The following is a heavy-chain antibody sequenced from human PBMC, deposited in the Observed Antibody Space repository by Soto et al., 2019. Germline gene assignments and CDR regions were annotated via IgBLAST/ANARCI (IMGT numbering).Heavy chain of an antibody. CDR1: GGSISSGGYY. Sequence: SETLSLTCTVSGGSISSGGYYWSWIRQHPGKGLEWIGYIYYSGSTYYNPSLKSRVTISVDTSKNQFSLKLSSVTAADTAVYYCARDSSGWYPNIYYYYVMDVWGQGTTVTVSS. J-gene: IGHJ6*02. CDR2: IYYSGST. V-gene: IGHV4-31*03. CDR3: ARDSSGWYPNIYYYYVMDV. D-gene: IGHD6-19*01.